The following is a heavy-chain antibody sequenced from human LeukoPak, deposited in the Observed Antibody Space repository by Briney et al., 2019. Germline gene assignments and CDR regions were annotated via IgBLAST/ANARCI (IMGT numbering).Heavy chain of an antibody. V-gene: IGHV3-9*01. CDR2: ISWNSGSI. J-gene: IGHJ4*02. D-gene: IGHD6-19*01. Sequence: PGGSLRLSCAASGFTFDDYAMHWVRQAPGKGLEWVSGISWNSGSIGYADSVKGRFTISRDNAKNSLHLQMNSLRAEDTALYYCAKDKNSGWYPIPSFDYWGQGTLVTVSS. CDR3: AKDKNSGWYPIPSFDY. CDR1: GFTFDDYA.